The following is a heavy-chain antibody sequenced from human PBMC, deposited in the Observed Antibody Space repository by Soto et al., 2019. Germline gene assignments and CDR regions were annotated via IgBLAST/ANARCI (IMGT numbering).Heavy chain of an antibody. J-gene: IGHJ4*02. V-gene: IGHV1-18*01. D-gene: IGHD3-22*01. Sequence: ASVKVSCKASGYTFTSYGISWVRQAPGQGLEWMGWISAYNGNTNYAQKLQGRVTMTTDTSTSTAYMELRSLRSDDTAVYYCARVLKNYDSSGQFGYWGQRTLVTAS. CDR3: ARVLKNYDSSGQFGY. CDR1: GYTFTSYG. CDR2: ISAYNGNT.